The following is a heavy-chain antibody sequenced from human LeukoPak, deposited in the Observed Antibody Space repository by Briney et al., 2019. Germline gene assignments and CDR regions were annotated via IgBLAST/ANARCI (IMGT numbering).Heavy chain of an antibody. CDR1: GFTFSSYS. D-gene: IGHD2-2*02. J-gene: IGHJ4*02. V-gene: IGHV3-21*01. Sequence: PGGSLRLSCAASGFTFSSYSMNWVRQAPGKGLEWVSSISSSSSYIYYADSVKGRFTISRDNAKNSLYLQMNSLRAEDTAVYYCARDIEYCSSTSCYTPWFDYWGQGTLVTVS. CDR3: ARDIEYCSSTSCYTPWFDY. CDR2: ISSSSSYI.